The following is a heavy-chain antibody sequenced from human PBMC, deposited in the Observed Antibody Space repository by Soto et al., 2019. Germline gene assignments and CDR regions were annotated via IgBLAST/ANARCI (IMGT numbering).Heavy chain of an antibody. CDR3: ARHISSGWYFDY. J-gene: IGHJ4*02. CDR1: GDSLSSSSYY. D-gene: IGHD6-19*01. V-gene: IGHV4-39*01. CDR2: IYSSGDT. Sequence: SETLSLTCTVSGDSLSSSSYYWGWIRQPPGKGLEWIGSIYSSGDTYYNPSLKSRVTISVDTFKNQFSLKLSSVTAADTAVHFCARHISSGWYFDYWGQGTLVTVSS.